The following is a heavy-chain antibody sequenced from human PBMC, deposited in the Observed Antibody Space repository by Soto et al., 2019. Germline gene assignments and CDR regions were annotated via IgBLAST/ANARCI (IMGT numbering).Heavy chain of an antibody. Sequence: ASVKVSCKVSGYTLTELSMHWVRQAPGKGLEWMGGFDPEDGETIYAQKFQGRVTMTEDTSTDTAYMELSSLRSEDTAVYYCATWGGALWSGYYLYYYGMDVWGQGTTVTVSS. J-gene: IGHJ6*02. CDR2: FDPEDGET. D-gene: IGHD3-3*01. CDR1: GYTLTELS. V-gene: IGHV1-24*01. CDR3: ATWGGALWSGYYLYYYGMDV.